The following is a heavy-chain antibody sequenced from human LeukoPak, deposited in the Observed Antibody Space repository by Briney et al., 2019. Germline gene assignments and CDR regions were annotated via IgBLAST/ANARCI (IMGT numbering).Heavy chain of an antibody. CDR3: ARGYSGYDWGFYFDY. Sequence: GGSLRLSCAASGFTFDAYGMSWVRQAPGKGLEWVSGINWNGGSTGYADSVKGRFTISRDNAKNSLYLQMNNLRAEDTALYYCARGYSGYDWGFYFDYWGQGTLVTVSS. CDR1: GFTFDAYG. CDR2: INWNGGST. J-gene: IGHJ4*02. D-gene: IGHD5-12*01. V-gene: IGHV3-20*04.